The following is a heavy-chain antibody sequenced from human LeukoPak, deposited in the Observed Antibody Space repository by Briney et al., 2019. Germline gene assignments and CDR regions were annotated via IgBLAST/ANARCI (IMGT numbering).Heavy chain of an antibody. D-gene: IGHD1-7*01. Sequence: ESLKISCKGSGYSFTSYWIGWVRQMPGKGLEWMGIIHPGDSDTRYSPSFQGQVTISADKSISTAYLQWSGLKASDTAMYYCARSLNYELFDYWGQGTLVTVSS. J-gene: IGHJ4*02. V-gene: IGHV5-51*01. CDR3: ARSLNYELFDY. CDR2: IHPGDSDT. CDR1: GYSFTSYW.